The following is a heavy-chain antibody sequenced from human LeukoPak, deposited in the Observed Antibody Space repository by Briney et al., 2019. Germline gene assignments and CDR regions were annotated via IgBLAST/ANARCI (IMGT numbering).Heavy chain of an antibody. CDR2: ISGSGGST. J-gene: IGHJ6*04. Sequence: GGSLRLSCAASEFTFRSYAMSWVRQAPGKGLEWVSAISGSGGSTYYADSVKGRFTISRDNSKNSLYLQMSSLRAEDTAVYYCAELGITMIGGVWGKGTTVTISS. CDR3: AELGITMIGGV. V-gene: IGHV3-23*01. D-gene: IGHD3-10*02. CDR1: EFTFRSYA.